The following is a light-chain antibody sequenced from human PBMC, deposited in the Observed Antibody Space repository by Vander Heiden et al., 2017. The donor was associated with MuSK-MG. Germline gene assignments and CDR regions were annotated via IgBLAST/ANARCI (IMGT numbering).Light chain of an antibody. Sequence: QSALTQPRSVSGSPGQSVTISCTGTSSDVGNYNYVSWYQQHPGKAPKVMIDDVNKRPSGVPDRFSGSKSGNTASLTISGLQAEDEADYHCCSSAGTYTFVFGTGTKVTVL. J-gene: IGLJ1*01. CDR2: DVN. V-gene: IGLV2-11*01. CDR3: CSSAGTYTFV. CDR1: SSDVGNYNY.